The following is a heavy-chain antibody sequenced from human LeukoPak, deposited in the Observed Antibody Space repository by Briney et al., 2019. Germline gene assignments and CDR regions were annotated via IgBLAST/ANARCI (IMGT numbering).Heavy chain of an antibody. CDR1: GGTFSTYG. Sequence: ASVKVSCKASGGTFSTYGISWVRQAPGQGLEWMGWISAHNGNTNYAQKLQGRVTMTTDTSTSTAYMELRSLRSDDTAVYYCARDPPRGATTFPPGGMDVWGQGTTVTVSS. CDR2: ISAHNGNT. CDR3: ARDPPRGATTFPPGGMDV. V-gene: IGHV1-18*01. D-gene: IGHD1-26*01. J-gene: IGHJ6*02.